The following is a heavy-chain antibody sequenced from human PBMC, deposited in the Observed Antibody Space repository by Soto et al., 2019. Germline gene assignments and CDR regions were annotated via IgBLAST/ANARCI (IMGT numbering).Heavy chain of an antibody. CDR1: GFTFSSYG. D-gene: IGHD3-22*01. CDR3: ATERLDYYDSSGYYGDAFDI. V-gene: IGHV3-33*01. CDR2: IWYDGSNK. J-gene: IGHJ3*02. Sequence: GGSLRLSCAASGFTFSSYGMHWVRQAPGKGLEWVAVIWYDGSNKYYADSVKGRFTISRDNSKNTLYLQMNSLRAEDTAVYYCATERLDYYDSSGYYGDAFDIWGQGTMVTVS.